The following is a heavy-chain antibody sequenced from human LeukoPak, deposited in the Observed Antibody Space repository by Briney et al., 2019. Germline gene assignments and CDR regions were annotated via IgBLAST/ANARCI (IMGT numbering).Heavy chain of an antibody. CDR3: LILPGR. CDR2: IKSRGDGGTP. J-gene: IGHJ4*02. CDR1: GFSVINAW. V-gene: IGHV3-15*05. Sequence: GGSLRLSCAASGFSVINAWMSWVRQAPGQGLEWVGRIKSRGDGGTPGYAAPVESRFSISRDDSENTLYLQMNSLQVDDTALYSCLILPGRWGQGTLVSVYS. D-gene: IGHD3-9*01.